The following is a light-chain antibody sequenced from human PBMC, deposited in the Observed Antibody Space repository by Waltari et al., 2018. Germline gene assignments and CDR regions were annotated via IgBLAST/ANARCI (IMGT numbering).Light chain of an antibody. CDR2: GKN. Sequence: SSDLTQDPDVSVALGQTVRITCQGDILITYYGNWCRQKPGQAPELVIYGKNNRPSGIPDVCSASSSENTASLIITGAQAEDEADYYCSSRELSGHVVFGGGTRLTVL. CDR1: ILITYY. J-gene: IGLJ2*01. V-gene: IGLV3-19*01. CDR3: SSRELSGHVV.